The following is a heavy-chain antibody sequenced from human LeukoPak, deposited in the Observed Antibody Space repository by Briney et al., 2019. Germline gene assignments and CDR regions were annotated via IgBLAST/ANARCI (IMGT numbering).Heavy chain of an antibody. Sequence: ASVKVSCKASGYTFTGYYMHWVRQAPGQGLEWMGWISGYNGNTKYAQKFQGRVTMTTDTSTSTAYMELRSLRSDDTAVYYCARDYGDYPSYWGQGTLVTVSS. V-gene: IGHV1-18*04. CDR3: ARDYGDYPSY. J-gene: IGHJ4*02. CDR2: ISGYNGNT. CDR1: GYTFTGYY. D-gene: IGHD4-17*01.